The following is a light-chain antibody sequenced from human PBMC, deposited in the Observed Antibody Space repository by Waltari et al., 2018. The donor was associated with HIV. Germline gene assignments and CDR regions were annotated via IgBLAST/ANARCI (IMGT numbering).Light chain of an antibody. CDR1: SSNIGNNF. J-gene: IGLJ2*01. CDR3: GTWDSSLSATPV. Sequence: QSVLTQPPSVSAAPGQMVTISCSGSSSNIGNNFVSWYQQLPGTAPQLLIYENNKRPSGLPDRFSGSKSGTSATLGITGLQTGDEANYYCGTWDSSLSATPVFGGGTKLTVL. V-gene: IGLV1-51*01. CDR2: ENN.